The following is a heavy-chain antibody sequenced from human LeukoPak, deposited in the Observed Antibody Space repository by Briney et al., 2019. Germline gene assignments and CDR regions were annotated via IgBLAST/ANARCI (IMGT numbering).Heavy chain of an antibody. CDR3: SQLSRGY. J-gene: IGHJ4*02. Sequence: GGSLRLSCAASGFSLSYAWMSWVRQAPGKGLECVGRMKPRGTTEDGAPMNDRFIVSRDDSKNTLYLQMNSLKAEDTGLYYCSQLSRGYWGQGAQVTVSS. CDR2: MKPRGTT. D-gene: IGHD2-15*01. V-gene: IGHV3-15*01. CDR1: GFSLSYAW.